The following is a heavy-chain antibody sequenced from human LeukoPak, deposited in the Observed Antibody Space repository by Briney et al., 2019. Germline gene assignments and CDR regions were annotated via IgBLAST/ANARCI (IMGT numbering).Heavy chain of an antibody. CDR1: GGSISSSSYY. J-gene: IGHJ6*02. V-gene: IGHV4-39*01. CDR2: IYYSGST. D-gene: IGHD4-17*01. CDR3: AGHYGDYATPWYYYGMDV. Sequence: SETLPLTCTVSGGSISSSSYYWGWIRQPPGKGLEWIGSIYYSGSTYYNPSLKSRVTISVDTSKNQFSLKLSSVTAADTAVYYCAGHYGDYATPWYYYGMDVWGQGTTVTVYS.